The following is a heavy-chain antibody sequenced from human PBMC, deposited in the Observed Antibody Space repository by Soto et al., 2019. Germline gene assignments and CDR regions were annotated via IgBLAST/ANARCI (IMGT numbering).Heavy chain of an antibody. CDR3: ASHYDMWSGYLSPVDY. CDR1: GYNFRDYD. D-gene: IGHD3-3*01. Sequence: SMRLSXAASGYNFRDYDVSWIRKAPGKGLEWISYIDTSGTKIYYADSVKGRFTITRDNAKNSLYLEMNSLRDEDTAVYYCASHYDMWSGYLSPVDYWGQGTLVTVSS. V-gene: IGHV3-11*01. CDR2: IDTSGTKI. J-gene: IGHJ4*02.